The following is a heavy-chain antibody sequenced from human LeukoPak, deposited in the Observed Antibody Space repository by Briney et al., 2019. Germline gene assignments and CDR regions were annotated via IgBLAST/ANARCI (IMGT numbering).Heavy chain of an antibody. J-gene: IGHJ2*01. CDR2: INSDGSST. V-gene: IGHV3-74*01. CDR3: AREQLPYGDYAGYFDL. CDR1: GFTFSSYW. D-gene: IGHD4-17*01. Sequence: AGGSLRLSCAASGFTFSSYWMHWVRQAPGKGLVWVSRINSDGSSTSYADSVKGRFTISRDNAKNTLYLQMNGLRAEDTAVYYCAREQLPYGDYAGYFDLWGRGTLVTVSS.